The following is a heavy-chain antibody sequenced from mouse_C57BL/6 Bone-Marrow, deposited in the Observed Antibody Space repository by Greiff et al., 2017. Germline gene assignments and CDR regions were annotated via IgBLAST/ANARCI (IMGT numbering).Heavy chain of an antibody. J-gene: IGHJ3*01. Sequence: QVQLQQSGAELVRPGTSVKVSCKASGYAFTNYLIEWVKQRPGPGLEWIGVINPGSGGTNYNEKFKGKATLTADKSSSTAYMQLSSLTSEDSAVYFCARWITTVVARGFAYWGQGTLVTVSA. D-gene: IGHD1-1*01. CDR3: ARWITTVVARGFAY. CDR2: INPGSGGT. V-gene: IGHV1-54*01. CDR1: GYAFTNYL.